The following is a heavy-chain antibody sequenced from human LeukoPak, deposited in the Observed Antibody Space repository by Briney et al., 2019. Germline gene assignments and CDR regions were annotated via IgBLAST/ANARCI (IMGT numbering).Heavy chain of an antibody. V-gene: IGHV3-21*01. D-gene: IGHD6-6*01. CDR1: GFTFSSYS. CDR2: ISSSSSYI. J-gene: IGHJ5*02. Sequence: GSLRLSCAASGFTFSSYSMNWVRQAPGKGLEWVSSISSSSSYIYYADSVKGRFTISRDNAKNSLYLQMNSLRAEDTPVYYCASIAARRGNWFDPWGQGTLVTVSS. CDR3: ASIAARRGNWFDP.